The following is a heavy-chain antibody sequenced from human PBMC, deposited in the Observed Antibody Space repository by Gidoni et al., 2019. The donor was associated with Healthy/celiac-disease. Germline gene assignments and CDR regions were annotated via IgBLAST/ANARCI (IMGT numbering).Heavy chain of an antibody. Sequence: QLQLQESGPGLVKPSETLSLTCTVSGGSISSSSYYWGWIRQPPGKGLEWIGSIYYSGSTYYNPSLKSRVTISVDTSKNQFSLKLSSVTAADTAVYYCARSYSSSWYRFDPWGQGTLVTVSS. D-gene: IGHD6-13*01. CDR1: GGSISSSSYY. V-gene: IGHV4-39*01. CDR3: ARSYSSSWYRFDP. CDR2: IYYSGST. J-gene: IGHJ5*02.